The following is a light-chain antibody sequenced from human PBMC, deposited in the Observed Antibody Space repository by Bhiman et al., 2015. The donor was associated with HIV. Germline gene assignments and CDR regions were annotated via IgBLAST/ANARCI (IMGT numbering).Light chain of an antibody. CDR2: GKN. CDR1: SLRTNY. V-gene: IGLV3-19*01. Sequence: SSELTQDPSVSVALGQTVKITCQGDSLRTNYASWYQKKPGQAPRLVLYGKNNRPSGIPDRFSGSTSGDTAALTFTGAQAEDEADYYCATWDSSLSAEVFGGGTKLTVL. CDR3: ATWDSSLSAEV. J-gene: IGLJ2*01.